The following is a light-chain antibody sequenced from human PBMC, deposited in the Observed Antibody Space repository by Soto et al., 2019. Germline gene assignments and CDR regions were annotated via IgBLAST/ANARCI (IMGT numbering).Light chain of an antibody. CDR2: DAS. CDR3: QQRSNSPSIT. V-gene: IGKV3-11*01. Sequence: EIVLTQSPATLSLSPGERATLSCRASQSVSSYLAWYQQKPGQAPRLLIYDASNRATGIPARFGGSGSGTDFTLTISSLEPEDFAVYYCQQRSNSPSITFGQGTRLEIK. J-gene: IGKJ5*01. CDR1: QSVSSY.